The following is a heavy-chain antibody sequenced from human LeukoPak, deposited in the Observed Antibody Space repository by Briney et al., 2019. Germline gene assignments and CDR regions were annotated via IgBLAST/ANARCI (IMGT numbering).Heavy chain of an antibody. Sequence: PSETLSLTCTVSGGSISSSSYYWGWIRQPPGKGLEWIGFIYYTGSTKYNPSLKSRVTISLDTSKSQFSLKLSSVTAADTAVYYCVRAGGLPRDDAFDTWGQGTMVTVSS. J-gene: IGHJ3*02. D-gene: IGHD3-10*01. CDR3: VRAGGLPRDDAFDT. CDR2: IYYTGST. CDR1: GGSISSSSYY. V-gene: IGHV4-61*05.